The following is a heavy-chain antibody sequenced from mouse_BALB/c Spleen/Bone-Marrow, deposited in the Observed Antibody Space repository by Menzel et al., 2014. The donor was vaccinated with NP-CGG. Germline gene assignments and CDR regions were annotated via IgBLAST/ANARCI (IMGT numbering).Heavy chain of an antibody. CDR2: ISNSGGSST. J-gene: IGHJ3*01. Sequence: EVQLVESGGGLVQPGGSLKLSCATSGFTFSDYYMYWVRQTPEKRLEWVAYISNSGGSSTYYPDTVKGRFTITRDNTKNTLLLQMSRLKYEDTAMYYCASPGNYWGQGTLVTVSA. V-gene: IGHV5-12*02. D-gene: IGHD4-1*01. CDR1: GFTFSDYY. CDR3: ASPGNY.